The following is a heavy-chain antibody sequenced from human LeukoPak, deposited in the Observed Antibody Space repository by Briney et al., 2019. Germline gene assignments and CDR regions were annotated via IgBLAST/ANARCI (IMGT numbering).Heavy chain of an antibody. V-gene: IGHV3-30-3*02. D-gene: IGHD1-26*01. CDR2: ISYDGSNK. J-gene: IGHJ4*02. CDR1: GFTFNSHG. Sequence: PGGSLRLSCGGSGFTFNSHGMNWVRQAPGKGLEWVAVISYDGSNKYYADSVKGRFTISRDNSKNTLYLQMNSLRAEDTAVYYCAKTPPPPKGGATSYFDYWGQGTLVTVSS. CDR3: AKTPPPPKGGATSYFDY.